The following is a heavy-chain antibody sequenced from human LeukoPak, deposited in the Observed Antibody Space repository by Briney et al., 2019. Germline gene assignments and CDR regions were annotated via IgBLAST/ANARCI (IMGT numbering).Heavy chain of an antibody. CDR2: IYYSGST. CDR3: ARDQSWFDP. Sequence: LETLSLTCTVSGGSISSYYWSWIRQPPGKGLEWIGYIYYSGSTNYNPSLKSRVTISVDTSKNQFSLKLSSVTAADTAVYYCARDQSWFDPWGQGTLVTVSS. J-gene: IGHJ5*02. V-gene: IGHV4-59*01. CDR1: GGSISSYY.